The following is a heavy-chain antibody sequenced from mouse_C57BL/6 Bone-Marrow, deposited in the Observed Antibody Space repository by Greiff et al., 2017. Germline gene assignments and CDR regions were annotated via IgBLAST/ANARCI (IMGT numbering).Heavy chain of an antibody. CDR3: ARRLYHYYAMDY. J-gene: IGHJ4*01. CDR2: ISSGGSYT. CDR1: GFTFSSYG. Sequence: EVKLVESGGDLVKPGGSLKLSCAASGFTFSSYGMSWVRQTPDKRLEWVATISSGGSYTYYPDSVKGRFTISRDNAKNTLYLQMSSLKSEDTAMYYCARRLYHYYAMDYWGQGTSVTVSS. D-gene: IGHD5-1-1*01. V-gene: IGHV5-6*02.